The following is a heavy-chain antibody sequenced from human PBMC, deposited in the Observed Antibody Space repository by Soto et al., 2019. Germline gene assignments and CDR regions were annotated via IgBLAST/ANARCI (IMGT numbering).Heavy chain of an antibody. CDR3: ASLASRLSSGLDY. D-gene: IGHD6-19*01. CDR1: GGSISSSSYY. Sequence: QLQLQESGPGLVKPSETLSLTCTVSGGSISSSSYYWGWIRQPPGKGLEWIGSIYYSGSTYYNPSLKSRVTISVDTSKNQFSLKLSSVTAADTAVYYCASLASRLSSGLDYWGQGTLVTVSS. V-gene: IGHV4-39*01. CDR2: IYYSGST. J-gene: IGHJ4*02.